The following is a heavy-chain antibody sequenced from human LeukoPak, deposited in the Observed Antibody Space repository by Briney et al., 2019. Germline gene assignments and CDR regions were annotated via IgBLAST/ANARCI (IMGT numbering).Heavy chain of an antibody. CDR1: GYTFTSYG. D-gene: IGHD2-15*01. J-gene: IGHJ6*02. CDR3: ARDILVVVAAPGYYYYGMDV. CDR2: ISAYNGNT. Sequence: ASVKVSCKASGYTFTSYGIRWVRQAPGQGLEWMGWISAYNGNTNYAQKLQGRVTMTPDTSTSTAYIELRSLRSDDAAVYYCARDILVVVAAPGYYYYGMDVWGQGTTVTVSS. V-gene: IGHV1-18*01.